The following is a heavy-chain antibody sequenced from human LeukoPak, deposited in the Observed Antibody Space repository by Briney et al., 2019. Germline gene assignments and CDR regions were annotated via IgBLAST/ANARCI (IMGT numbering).Heavy chain of an antibody. Sequence: SETLSLTCTVSGGSISSSSYYWGWIRQPPGKGLEWIGEINHSGSTNYNPSLKSRVTISVDTSKNQFSLKLSSVTAADTAVYYCARGDYSSGSNWFDPWGQGTLVTVSS. CDR3: ARGDYSSGSNWFDP. D-gene: IGHD6-19*01. CDR1: GGSISSSSYY. CDR2: INHSGST. V-gene: IGHV4-39*07. J-gene: IGHJ5*02.